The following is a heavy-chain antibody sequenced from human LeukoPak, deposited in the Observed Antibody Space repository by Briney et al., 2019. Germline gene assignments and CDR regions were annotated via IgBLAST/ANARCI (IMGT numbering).Heavy chain of an antibody. CDR3: ARAPFYFDSSGYSMDAFDI. Sequence: SVKVSCKASGGTFSNHAVSWVRQASGQGLEWMGGTTPIFGSANYAQKLQGRVTIATDESTSTAYMELSSLRSEDTAVYYCARAPFYFDSSGYSMDAFDIWGQGTMVTVSS. D-gene: IGHD3-22*01. CDR2: TTPIFGSA. V-gene: IGHV1-69*05. J-gene: IGHJ3*02. CDR1: GGTFSNHA.